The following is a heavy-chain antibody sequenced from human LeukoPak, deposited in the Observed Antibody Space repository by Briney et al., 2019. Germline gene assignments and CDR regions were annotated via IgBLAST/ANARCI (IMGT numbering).Heavy chain of an antibody. Sequence: GGSLRLSCAASGLTFWMSWVRQAPGKGLELVANIKQDRSEKYYVDSVKGRFTISRDNAKNSLYLQMNSLRAEDTAVYYCARLREIPVFGVVTKSTSYFDYWGQGTLVTVSS. CDR1: GLTFW. J-gene: IGHJ4*02. V-gene: IGHV3-7*01. D-gene: IGHD3-3*01. CDR3: ARLREIPVFGVVTKSTSYFDY. CDR2: IKQDRSEK.